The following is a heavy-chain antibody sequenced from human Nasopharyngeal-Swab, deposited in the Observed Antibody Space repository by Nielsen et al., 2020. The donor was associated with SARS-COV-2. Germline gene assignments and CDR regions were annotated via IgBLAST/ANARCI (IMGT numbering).Heavy chain of an antibody. D-gene: IGHD3-22*01. CDR3: ARELYDGSGLLDS. J-gene: IGHJ5*01. CDR1: GASINSHF. V-gene: IGHV4-59*11. CDR2: ISYGGST. Sequence: SETLSLTCTVSGASINSHFWSWIRQPPGKGLDWIGYISYGGSTNYNPSLRSRVTISVDTSKSQFSLKLTSVTAADTAVYYCARELYDGSGLLDSWGHGTLVTVSS.